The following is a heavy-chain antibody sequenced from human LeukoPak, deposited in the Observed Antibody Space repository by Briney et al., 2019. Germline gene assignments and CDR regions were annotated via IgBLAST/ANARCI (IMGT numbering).Heavy chain of an antibody. CDR2: IYYSGST. J-gene: IGHJ5*02. CDR3: ARRGLLEWSTPWFDP. D-gene: IGHD3-3*01. V-gene: IGHV4-39*01. CDR1: GGSISSSSYY. Sequence: PSETLSLTCTVSGGSISSSSYYWGWIRQPPGKGLEWIGSIYYSGSTYYNPSLKSRVTISVDTSKNQFSLKLSSVTAADTAVYYCARRGLLEWSTPWFDPWGQGTLVVVSS.